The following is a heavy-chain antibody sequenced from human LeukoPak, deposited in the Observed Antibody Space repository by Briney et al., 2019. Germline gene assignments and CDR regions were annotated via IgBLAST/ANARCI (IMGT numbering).Heavy chain of an antibody. D-gene: IGHD6-13*01. CDR3: ARGGYSSSRMNWFDP. J-gene: IGHJ5*02. CDR1: GFTFSSYE. V-gene: IGHV3-48*03. Sequence: PGGSLRLSCAASGFTFSSYEMNWVRQAPGKGLEWVSYISSSGSTIYYADSVKGRFTISRDNAKNSLYLQMNSLRAEDTAVYYCARGGYSSSRMNWFDPWGQGTLVTVSS. CDR2: ISSSGSTI.